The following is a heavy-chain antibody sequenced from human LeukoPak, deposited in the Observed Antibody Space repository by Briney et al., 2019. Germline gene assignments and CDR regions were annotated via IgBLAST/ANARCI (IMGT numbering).Heavy chain of an antibody. CDR3: ARGGAQTYYYDSSGYFSPVDI. J-gene: IGHJ3*02. V-gene: IGHV3-20*04. Sequence: GGSLRLSCAASGFTFDDYGMSWVRQAPGKGLEWVSAINWNGGSTGYADSVKGRFTISRDNAKNSLYLQMKNLRAEDTAVYYCARGGAQTYYYDSSGYFSPVDIWGQGTMVTVSS. CDR2: INWNGGST. D-gene: IGHD3-22*01. CDR1: GFTFDDYG.